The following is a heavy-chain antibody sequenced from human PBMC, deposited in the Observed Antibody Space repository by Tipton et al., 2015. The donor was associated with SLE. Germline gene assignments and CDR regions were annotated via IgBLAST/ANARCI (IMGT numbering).Heavy chain of an antibody. CDR2: KNPNSGNT. J-gene: IGHJ6*02. Sequence: QLVQSGAEVKKPGASVKVSCKASGYTFTSYDINWVRQATGQGLEGMGCKNPNSGNTGYAQKFQGRVTMTRNTSISTAYMELSSLRSEDTAVYYCARVHSSGWPYYYFDMDVWGQGTTVTVSS. CDR3: ARVHSSGWPYYYFDMDV. V-gene: IGHV1-8*01. D-gene: IGHD6-19*01. CDR1: GYTFTSYD.